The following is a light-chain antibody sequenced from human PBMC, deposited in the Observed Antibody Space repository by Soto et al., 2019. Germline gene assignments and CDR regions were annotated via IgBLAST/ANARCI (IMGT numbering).Light chain of an antibody. CDR1: QSLSSNY. Sequence: EIGFTDSPGTLSLSPWEIATLSCRASQSLSSNYLAWYQQKPGQAPRLVIYGPSRRATGIPDRFSGSGSGTDFTLTISRLEPEDFAVDYCQQYGISPWTFGQATKVDIK. J-gene: IGKJ1*01. V-gene: IGKV3-20*01. CDR2: GPS. CDR3: QQYGISPWT.